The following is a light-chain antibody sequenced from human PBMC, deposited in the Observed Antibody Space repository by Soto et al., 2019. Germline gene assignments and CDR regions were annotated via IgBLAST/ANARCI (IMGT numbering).Light chain of an antibody. Sequence: EIVLTQSPATLSLSPGERATLSCRASQSVSSYLAWYQQKPGQAPRLLIYDASNRATGIPARFSGSGSGTDFTLTISSLEPEDFAVYYSQQRRNWPWTFGQGTKVEIK. J-gene: IGKJ1*01. CDR1: QSVSSY. CDR3: QQRRNWPWT. CDR2: DAS. V-gene: IGKV3-11*01.